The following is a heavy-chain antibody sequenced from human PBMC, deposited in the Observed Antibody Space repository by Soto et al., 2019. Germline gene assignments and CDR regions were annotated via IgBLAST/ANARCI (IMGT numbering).Heavy chain of an antibody. V-gene: IGHV1-46*01. D-gene: IGHD6-6*01. J-gene: IGHJ4*02. CDR2: INPSGGST. Sequence: ASVKVSCKASGYTFTSYYMHWVRQAPGQGLEWMGIINPSGGSTSYAQKFQGRVTMTRDTSTSTVYMELSSLRSEDTAVYYCARDQLMYSSSPIFDYWGQGTLVTAPQ. CDR3: ARDQLMYSSSPIFDY. CDR1: GYTFTSYY.